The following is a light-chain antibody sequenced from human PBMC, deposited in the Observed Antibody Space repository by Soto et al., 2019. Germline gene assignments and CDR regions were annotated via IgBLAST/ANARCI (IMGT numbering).Light chain of an antibody. CDR3: QHYNSYSQT. CDR2: TAS. Sequence: DIQMTQSPSTLSASVGDRVTITCRASQSISSWLAWYQQKPGKAPKLLIYTASSLESGVPSRFSGSGSGTEFTLTISSLQPDDFATYYCQHYNSYSQTFGQGTKVEI. CDR1: QSISSW. J-gene: IGKJ1*01. V-gene: IGKV1-5*03.